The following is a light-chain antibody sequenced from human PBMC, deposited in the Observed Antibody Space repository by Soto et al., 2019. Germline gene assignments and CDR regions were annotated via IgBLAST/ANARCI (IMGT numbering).Light chain of an antibody. J-gene: IGKJ1*01. CDR2: AAS. CDR3: LQHNSRPWT. V-gene: IGKV1-17*01. CDR1: QGIRNE. Sequence: DLQLTQSPSSLSAAVGDRVNITCRASQGIRNELGWYQQKPGKAPKRLISAASSLQSGVPSRFSGIGSGTDFTLTISSLQPEDFATYFCLQHNSRPWTFGQGTKVEIK.